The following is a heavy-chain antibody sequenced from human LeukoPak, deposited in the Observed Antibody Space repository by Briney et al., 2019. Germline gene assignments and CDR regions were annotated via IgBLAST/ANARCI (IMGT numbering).Heavy chain of an antibody. V-gene: IGHV5-51*01. CDR2: IYPDDSAI. Sequence: GESLKISCKGSGYRVTCYWIAWGRQMPGKGLEWMGIIYPDDSAISYSQSFHGDATISADKSISTAYLQWSSLKTSDTAMYYCATLGQQLNRDYYGMDVWGQGTTVTVSS. D-gene: IGHD1-1*01. J-gene: IGHJ6*02. CDR1: GYRVTCYW. CDR3: ATLGQQLNRDYYGMDV.